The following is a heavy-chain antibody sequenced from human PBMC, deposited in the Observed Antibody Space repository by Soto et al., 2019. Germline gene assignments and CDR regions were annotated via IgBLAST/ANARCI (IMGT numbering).Heavy chain of an antibody. V-gene: IGHV4-59*01. Sequence: SETLSLTCTVSGGSISSYYWSWIRQPPGKGLEWIGYIYYSGSTNYNPSLKSRVTISVDTSKNQFSLKLSSVTAADTAVYYCARAGSSGYYYTSYWFDPWGQGTLVTVSS. CDR2: IYYSGST. D-gene: IGHD3-22*01. CDR3: ARAGSSGYYYTSYWFDP. J-gene: IGHJ5*02. CDR1: GGSISSYY.